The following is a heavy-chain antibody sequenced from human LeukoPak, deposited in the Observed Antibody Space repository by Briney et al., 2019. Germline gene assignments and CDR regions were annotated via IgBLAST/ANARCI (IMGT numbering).Heavy chain of an antibody. Sequence: VASVKVSCKASGYTFTIYYMHWVRQAPGQGLEWMGGIIPIFGTANYAQKFQGRVTITADKSTSTAYMELSSLRSEDMAVYYCARAPTSHLYYMDVWGKGTTVTVSS. V-gene: IGHV1-69*06. CDR1: GYTFTIYY. CDR3: ARAPTSHLYYMDV. J-gene: IGHJ6*03. CDR2: IIPIFGTA.